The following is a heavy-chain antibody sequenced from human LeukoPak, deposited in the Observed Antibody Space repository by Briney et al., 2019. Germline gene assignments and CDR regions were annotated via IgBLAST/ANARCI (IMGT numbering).Heavy chain of an antibody. J-gene: IGHJ4*02. CDR1: GFTFSSYG. V-gene: IGHV3-73*01. Sequence: GGSLRLSCAASGFTFSSYGMHWVRQASGKGLEWVGRIRSKANSYATAYAASVKGRFTISGDDSKNTAYLQMNSLKTEDTAVYYCTSATDYDILTGYYPQYYFDYWGQGTLVTVSS. CDR3: TSATDYDILTGYYPQYYFDY. D-gene: IGHD3-9*01. CDR2: IRSKANSYAT.